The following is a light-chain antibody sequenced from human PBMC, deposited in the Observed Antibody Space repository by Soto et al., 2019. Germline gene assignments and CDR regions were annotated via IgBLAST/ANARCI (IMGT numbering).Light chain of an antibody. Sequence: EIVLTQSPGPRSLSPGQRATLSCRASQSVSSSYLAWYQQKPGQAPRLLIYGASSRATGIPDRFSGSGSGTDFTLTISRLEPEDFAVYYGQQYGRAPSTCGGGTKVEIK. CDR3: QQYGRAPST. V-gene: IGKV3-20*01. CDR2: GAS. J-gene: IGKJ4*01. CDR1: QSVSSSY.